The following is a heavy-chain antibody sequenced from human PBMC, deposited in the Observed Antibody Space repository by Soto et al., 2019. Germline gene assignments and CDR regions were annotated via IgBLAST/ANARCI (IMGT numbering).Heavy chain of an antibody. Sequence: PGGSLRLSCAASGFTFSGYSMSWVRQAPGKGLEWVSSISGSGGSTSYADSVKGRYTISRDNSKSTLFLQMNSLRAEDTAVYYRAKDRVPVPILWGQGTLVTVSS. D-gene: IGHD2-2*02. V-gene: IGHV3-23*01. CDR3: AKDRVPVPIL. CDR1: GFTFSGYS. J-gene: IGHJ4*02. CDR2: ISGSGGST.